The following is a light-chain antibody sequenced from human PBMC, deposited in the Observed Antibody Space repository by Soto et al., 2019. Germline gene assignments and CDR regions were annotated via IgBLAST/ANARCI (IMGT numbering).Light chain of an antibody. CDR3: QQYHVWPKWT. CDR2: GAS. CDR1: ESVSIS. V-gene: IGKV3D-15*01. Sequence: MTQSPATLSVSPGEGATLSCRASESVSISLAWYQHKPGQPPRLLIHGASTRASGIPPRFSGSGSGTEFTLTISSLQSEDSAVYFCQQYHVWPKWTFGPGTKVEI. J-gene: IGKJ1*01.